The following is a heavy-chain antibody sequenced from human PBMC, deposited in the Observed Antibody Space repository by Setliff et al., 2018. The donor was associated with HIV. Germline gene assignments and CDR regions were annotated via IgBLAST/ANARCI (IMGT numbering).Heavy chain of an antibody. CDR1: GGTFSSYT. V-gene: IGHV1-69*02. CDR3: ASAYYYDSSGRTGYYMDV. J-gene: IGHJ6*03. D-gene: IGHD3-22*01. Sequence: KVSCKASGGTFSSYTISWVRQAPGQGLEWMGRIIPILGIANHAQKFQGRVTITADKSTSTAYMELSSLRSEDTAVYYCASAYYYDSSGRTGYYMDVWGKGTTVTVSS. CDR2: IIPILGIA.